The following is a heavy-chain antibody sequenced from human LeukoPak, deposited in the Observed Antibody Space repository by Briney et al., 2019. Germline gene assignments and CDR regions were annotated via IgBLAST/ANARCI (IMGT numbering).Heavy chain of an antibody. D-gene: IGHD4-17*01. CDR3: ARVKWGGDYGRGAFDI. CDR2: ISSNGGST. Sequence: GGSLRLSCAASGFTFSSYAMHWVRQAPGKGLEYVSAISSNGGSTYYANSVKGRFTISRDNSKNTLYLQMGSLRAEDMAVYYCARVKWGGDYGRGAFDIWGQGTMVTVSS. CDR1: GFTFSSYA. J-gene: IGHJ3*02. V-gene: IGHV3-64*01.